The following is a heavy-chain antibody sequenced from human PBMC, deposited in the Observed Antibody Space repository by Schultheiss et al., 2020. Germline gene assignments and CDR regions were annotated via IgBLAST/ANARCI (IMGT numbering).Heavy chain of an antibody. D-gene: IGHD2-21*02. Sequence: GESLKISCAASGFTFSDYYMSWIRQAPGKGLEWVSYISSSSSYTNYADSVKGRFTISRDNAKNSLYLQMNSLRAEDTAVYYCARAFRDPYYYYGMDVWGQGTTVTVSS. CDR1: GFTFSDYY. V-gene: IGHV3-11*06. CDR3: ARAFRDPYYYYGMDV. CDR2: ISSSSSYT. J-gene: IGHJ6*02.